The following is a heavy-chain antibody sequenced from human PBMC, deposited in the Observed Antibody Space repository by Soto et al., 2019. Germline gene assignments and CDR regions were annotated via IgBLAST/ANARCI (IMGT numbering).Heavy chain of an antibody. D-gene: IGHD3-10*01. CDR2: INPYSGGA. CDR1: GYTFTGYF. CDR3: ARVIRGAYYNSPLDT. Sequence: QVQLLQSGAEVKKPGASVKVSCKASGYTFTGYFMHWVRQAPGQGLEWMGWINPYSGGADYAQSFQGRVTMTRDTSISTVYMELSRLRFDDTAVYYCARVIRGAYYNSPLDTWGQGTVVTVFS. V-gene: IGHV1-2*02. J-gene: IGHJ5*02.